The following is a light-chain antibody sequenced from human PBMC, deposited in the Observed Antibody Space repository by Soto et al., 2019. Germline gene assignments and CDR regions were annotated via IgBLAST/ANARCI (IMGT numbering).Light chain of an antibody. CDR3: QQYGSSPPFT. CDR2: GAS. V-gene: IGKV3-20*01. Sequence: EIVLTQSPGTLSLSPGERATLSCRASQSVSSSYLAWYQQKPGKAPRLLIYGASSRATGIPDRFSGSVSGTDFNITISRLEPEDCAVYYCQQYGSSPPFTFGRGTKVDIK. CDR1: QSVSSSY. J-gene: IGKJ3*01.